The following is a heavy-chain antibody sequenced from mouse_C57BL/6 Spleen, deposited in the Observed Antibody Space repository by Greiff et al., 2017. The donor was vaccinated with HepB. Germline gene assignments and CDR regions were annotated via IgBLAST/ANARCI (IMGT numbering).Heavy chain of an antibody. Sequence: VQLKESGPELVKPGASVKISCKASGYSFTGYYMNWVKQSPEKSLEWIGEINPSTGGTTYNQKFKAKATLTVDKSSSTAYMQLKSLRSEDSAVYYCASYYGSTYYAMDYWGQGTSVTVSS. D-gene: IGHD1-1*01. CDR3: ASYYGSTYYAMDY. CDR1: GYSFTGYY. J-gene: IGHJ4*01. CDR2: INPSTGGT. V-gene: IGHV1-42*01.